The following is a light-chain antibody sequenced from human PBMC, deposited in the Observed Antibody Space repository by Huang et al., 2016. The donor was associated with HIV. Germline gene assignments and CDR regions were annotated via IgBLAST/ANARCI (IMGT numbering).Light chain of an antibody. J-gene: IGKJ1*01. CDR3: QQYTNWPRT. CDR2: GAS. CDR1: QSVSSD. V-gene: IGKV3-15*01. Sequence: PGERATLSCRASQSVSSDLAWYQQKPGQSPRLLLHGASTRAPGIPARFSGSGSGTEFTLSISSLQSEDFAVYYCQQYTNWPRTFGQGTKVEIK.